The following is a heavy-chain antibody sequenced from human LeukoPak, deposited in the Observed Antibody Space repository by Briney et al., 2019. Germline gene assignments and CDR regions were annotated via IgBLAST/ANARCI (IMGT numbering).Heavy chain of an antibody. CDR1: GYTFTSHG. D-gene: IGHD1-26*01. CDR3: ARGGSSGSYFGQHFDY. J-gene: IGHJ4*02. V-gene: IGHV1-18*01. Sequence: ASVKVSCKASGYTFTSHGISWVRQAPGQGLEWMGWISAYNGNTNYAQKLQGRVTMTTDTSTSTAYMELRSLRSDDTAVYYCARGGSSGSYFGQHFDYWGQGTLVTVSS. CDR2: ISAYNGNT.